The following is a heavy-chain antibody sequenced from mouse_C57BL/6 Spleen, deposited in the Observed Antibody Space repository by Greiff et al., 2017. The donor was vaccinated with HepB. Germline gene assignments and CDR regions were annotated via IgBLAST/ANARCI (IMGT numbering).Heavy chain of an antibody. D-gene: IGHD1-1*01. V-gene: IGHV2-5*01. CDR1: GFSLTSYG. J-gene: IGHJ2*01. CDR2: IWRGGST. Sequence: QVQLKQSGPGLVQPSQSLSITCTVSGFSLTSYGVHWVRQSPGKGLEWLGVIWRGGSTDYNAAFMSRLSITKDNSKSQVFFKMNSLQADDTAIYYCAKNRDYGSSYPYFDYWGQGTTLTVSS. CDR3: AKNRDYGSSYPYFDY.